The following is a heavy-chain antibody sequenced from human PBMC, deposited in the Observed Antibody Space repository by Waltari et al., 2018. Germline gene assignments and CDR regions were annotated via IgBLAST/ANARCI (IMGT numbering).Heavy chain of an antibody. D-gene: IGHD2-2*01. Sequence: QVQLQESGPGLVKPSETLSLTCAVSGYSISSGYYWGWIRQPPGKGLEWIGSIYHSGSTYYKPSLKSRVTISVDTSKNQFSLKLSSVTAADTAVYYCAREYCSSTSCYVYYYYYGMDVWGQGTTVTVSS. CDR2: IYHSGST. J-gene: IGHJ6*02. V-gene: IGHV4-38-2*02. CDR1: GYSISSGYY. CDR3: AREYCSSTSCYVYYYYYGMDV.